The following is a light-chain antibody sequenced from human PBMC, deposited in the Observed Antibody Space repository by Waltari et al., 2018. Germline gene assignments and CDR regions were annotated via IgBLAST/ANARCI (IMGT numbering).Light chain of an antibody. V-gene: IGLV2-14*01. J-gene: IGLJ1*01. CDR3: SSYTSSSTYV. Sequence: QSALTQPASVSGSPGQSITISCPGTNSDVGGYNYVPWYQQHPGKAPKLMIYEVSNRPSGVSNRFSGSKSGNTASLTISGLQAEDEADYYCSSYTSSSTYVFGTGTKVTVL. CDR2: EVS. CDR1: NSDVGGYNY.